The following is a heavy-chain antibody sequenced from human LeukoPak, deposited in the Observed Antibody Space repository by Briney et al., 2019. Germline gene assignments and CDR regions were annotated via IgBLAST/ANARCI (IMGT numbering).Heavy chain of an antibody. V-gene: IGHV4-4*07. J-gene: IGHJ4*02. CDR3: ASSFLKSASYYREFDY. CDR1: GDSISDYY. Sequence: PSETLSLTCTFSGDSISDYYWSWIRQPAGKGLEWVGRIYPSGSTNYNPSLMSRVILSLDTSKSQFSLKLSSVTAADTALYFCASSFLKSASYYREFDYWGQGILVTVSS. CDR2: IYPSGST. D-gene: IGHD4/OR15-4a*01.